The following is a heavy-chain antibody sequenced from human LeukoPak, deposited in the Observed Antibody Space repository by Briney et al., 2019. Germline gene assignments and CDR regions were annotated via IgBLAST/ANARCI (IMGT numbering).Heavy chain of an antibody. J-gene: IGHJ4*02. CDR1: GFTFSSYA. CDR2: ISGSGGST. D-gene: IGHD3-22*01. V-gene: IGHV3-23*01. CDR3: AKDPSYYYDSSGYYPWYFDY. Sequence: GGSLRLSCAASGFTFSSYATSWVRQAPGKGLEWVSAISGSGGSTYYADSVKGRFTISRDNSKNTPYLQMNSLRAEDTAVYYCAKDPSYYYDSSGYYPWYFDYWGQGTLVTVSS.